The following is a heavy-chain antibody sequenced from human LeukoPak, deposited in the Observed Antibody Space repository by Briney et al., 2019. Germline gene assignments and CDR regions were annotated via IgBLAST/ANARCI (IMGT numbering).Heavy chain of an antibody. J-gene: IGHJ5*02. Sequence: SVKVSCKASGGTFSSYAISWVRQAPGQGLEWMGGIIPIFGTANYAQKFQGRVTITTDESTSTDYMELSSLRSEDTAVYYCARGPPVRGLNWFDPWGQGTLVTVSS. CDR1: GGTFSSYA. CDR3: ARGPPVRGLNWFDP. D-gene: IGHD3-10*01. V-gene: IGHV1-69*05. CDR2: IIPIFGTA.